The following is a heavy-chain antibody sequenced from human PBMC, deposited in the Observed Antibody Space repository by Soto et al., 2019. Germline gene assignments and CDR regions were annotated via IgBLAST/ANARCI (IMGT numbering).Heavy chain of an antibody. V-gene: IGHV3-23*01. CDR3: ARGAPRDGYRDLDY. Sequence: EVQLLESGGALVQPGDSLRLSCAVSAFTFNTYAMTWVRQAPGKGLEWVSTITSTGGSTYYADSVKGRFTISRDNSKNTLYLQMSGLRTEETALYYWARGAPRDGYRDLDYWGQGEHVTVSS. D-gene: IGHD5-18*01. CDR2: ITSTGGST. CDR1: AFTFNTYA. J-gene: IGHJ4*02.